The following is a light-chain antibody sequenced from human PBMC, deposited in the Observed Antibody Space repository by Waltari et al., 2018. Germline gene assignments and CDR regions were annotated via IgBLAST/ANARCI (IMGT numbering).Light chain of an antibody. J-gene: IGKJ4*01. V-gene: IGKV3-11*01. CDR3: QQRSNWPLT. CDR1: QGVSRY. Sequence: EIVLTQSPATLSLSPGERATLSCRASQGVSRYLAWYQQRPGQAPRLLIYDASNRATGIPARFSGSGSETDFTRTISSLEPEDFAVYYCQQRSNWPLTFGGGTKVEIK. CDR2: DAS.